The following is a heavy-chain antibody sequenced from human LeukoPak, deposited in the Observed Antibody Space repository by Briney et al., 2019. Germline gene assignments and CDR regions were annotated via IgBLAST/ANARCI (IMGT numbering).Heavy chain of an antibody. CDR3: ARGADYKTVKYDY. D-gene: IGHD4-11*01. CDR1: GYPFTSYG. CDR2: ISAYSGHT. J-gene: IGHJ4*02. V-gene: IGHV1-18*01. Sequence: GASVKVSCKASGYPFTSYGIVWGRQAPGQGLEWMGWISAYSGHTNYAQKLQGRVTMTTDRSTSTVYMELRSLRFDDTAVYYCARGADYKTVKYDYWGQGTLVTVSS.